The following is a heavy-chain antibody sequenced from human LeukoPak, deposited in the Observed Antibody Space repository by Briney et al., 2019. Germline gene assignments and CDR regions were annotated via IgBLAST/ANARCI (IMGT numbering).Heavy chain of an antibody. V-gene: IGHV1-69*05. CDR1: GGTFSSYA. CDR2: IIPIFGTA. D-gene: IGHD4/OR15-4a*01. Sequence: SVKVSCKXSGGTFSSYAISWVRQAPGQGLEWMGGIIPIFGTANYSQKFQGRVTITTDESTSTAYMELSSLRSEDTAVYYCARDYGDEHGNDYWGQGTLVTVSS. J-gene: IGHJ4*02. CDR3: ARDYGDEHGNDY.